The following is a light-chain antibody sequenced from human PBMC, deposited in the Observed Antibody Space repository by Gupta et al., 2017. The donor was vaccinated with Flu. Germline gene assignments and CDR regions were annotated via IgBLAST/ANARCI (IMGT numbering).Light chain of an antibody. CDR2: DAS. V-gene: IGKV3-11*01. CDR1: QSVSNF. Sequence: SPAILSLSPGERANHTSRASQSVSNFLAWYQQKPGRSPRLLIYDASNRATDIPDRVSGSGSGTDFTLIISSLEPDDFGVYYCQQRANWWTFGQGTKVEI. J-gene: IGKJ1*01. CDR3: QQRANWWT.